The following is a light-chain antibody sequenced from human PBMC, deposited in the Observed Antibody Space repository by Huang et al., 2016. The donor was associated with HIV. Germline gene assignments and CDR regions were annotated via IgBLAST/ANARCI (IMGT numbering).Light chain of an antibody. CDR1: QSVSSY. V-gene: IGKV3-11*01. CDR3: QQRANWPPLT. CDR2: DAS. Sequence: EIVLTQSPATLSLSPGETASLSCRASQSVSSYLAWYQQKPCQGPRLLIDDASTRAPGIPDRFSGSGSATEYTLTISSLEPEDFAVYYCQQRANWPPLTFGGGTKVEI. J-gene: IGKJ4*01.